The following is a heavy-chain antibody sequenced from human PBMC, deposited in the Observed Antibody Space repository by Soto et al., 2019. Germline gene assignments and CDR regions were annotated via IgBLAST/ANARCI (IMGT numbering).Heavy chain of an antibody. Sequence: QVQLQESGPGLVKPSQTLSLTCTVSGGSISSTNYYWSWIRRHPGKGLEWIGYIYYNGNTYYNPSLKSRVTLSVGTSKNRFSLKLSSVTAADTAVYYCAGGNSSRWYWFAPGGQGTLVTVSS. J-gene: IGHJ5*02. CDR1: GGSISSTNYY. CDR3: AGGNSSRWYWFAP. D-gene: IGHD6-13*01. CDR2: IYYNGNT. V-gene: IGHV4-31*03.